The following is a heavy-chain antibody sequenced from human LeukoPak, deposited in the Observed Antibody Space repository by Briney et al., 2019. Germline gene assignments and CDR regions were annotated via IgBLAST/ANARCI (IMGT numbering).Heavy chain of an antibody. V-gene: IGHV3-7*01. CDR3: VRDGEPQQFDY. J-gene: IGHJ4*02. D-gene: IGHD1-26*01. CDR1: GFTFSSYA. Sequence: GGSLRLSCAASGFTFSSYAMSWVRQAPGKGLEWVANIRQDGSQKFYVDSVRGRFTISRDNAKNSLYLQMNSLRAEDTAVYYCVRDGEPQQFDYWGQGTLVTVCS. CDR2: IRQDGSQK.